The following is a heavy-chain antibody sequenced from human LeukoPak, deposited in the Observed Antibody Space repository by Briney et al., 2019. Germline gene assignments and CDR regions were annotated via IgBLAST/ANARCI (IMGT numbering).Heavy chain of an antibody. Sequence: PGGSLRLSCVVSEFTFTNYSMNWVRQAPGKGLEWVSYISSRSNTIYYADSVKGRLTISRDNAKNSLFLQMNSLRAEDTAVYYCARLPGKNWSPDYWGQGTLVTVSS. V-gene: IGHV3-48*04. CDR1: EFTFTNYS. J-gene: IGHJ4*02. CDR2: ISSRSNTI. CDR3: ARLPGKNWSPDY. D-gene: IGHD1-1*01.